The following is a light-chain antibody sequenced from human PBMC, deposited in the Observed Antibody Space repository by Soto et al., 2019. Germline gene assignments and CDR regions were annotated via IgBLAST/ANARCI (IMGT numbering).Light chain of an antibody. V-gene: IGLV2-14*01. J-gene: IGLJ3*02. Sequence: QSALTQPASVSGSPGQSITISCTGTSSDVGGSNYVSWYQQYPGKAPKLMISEVSNRPSGVSIRFSGSKSGNTASLTISGLQAEDEADYYCTSYTSSTTWVFGGGTKLTVL. CDR2: EVS. CDR3: TSYTSSTTWV. CDR1: SSDVGGSNY.